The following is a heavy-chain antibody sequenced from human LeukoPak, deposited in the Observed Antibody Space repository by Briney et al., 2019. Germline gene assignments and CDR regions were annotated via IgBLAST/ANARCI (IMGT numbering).Heavy chain of an antibody. J-gene: IGHJ4*02. CDR3: AKGGIAVADWYSDYFDY. CDR1: GFTFDDYA. Sequence: GGSLRLSCAASGFTFDDYAMHWVRQAPGKGLEWVSGISWNSGSIGYADSVKGRFTISRDNAENSLYLQMNSMRAEDMALYYCAKGGIAVADWYSDYFDYWGQGTLVTVSS. D-gene: IGHD6-19*01. V-gene: IGHV3-9*03. CDR2: ISWNSGSI.